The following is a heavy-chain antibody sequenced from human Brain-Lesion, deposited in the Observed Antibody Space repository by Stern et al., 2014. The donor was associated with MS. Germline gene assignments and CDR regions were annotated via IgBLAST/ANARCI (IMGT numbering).Heavy chain of an antibody. J-gene: IGHJ4*02. CDR2: ISSSSTHI. D-gene: IGHD4-17*01. CDR3: ARGRYGDYDVDY. Sequence: VQLVESGGGLVKPGGSLRLSCAASGFTFYGYSMSWGRQAPGKGLEWGSSISSSSTHIFYADSVKGRFTISRDNAKNSLYLHMNSLRAEDTAVYYCARGRYGDYDVDYWGQGTLVTVSS. CDR1: GFTFYGYS. V-gene: IGHV3-21*01.